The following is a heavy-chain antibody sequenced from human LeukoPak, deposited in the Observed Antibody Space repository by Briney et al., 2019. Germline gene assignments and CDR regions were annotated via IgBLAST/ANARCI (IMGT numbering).Heavy chain of an antibody. V-gene: IGHV3-23*01. CDR3: AKGRGQGFDY. CDR1: GFTFSSYA. Sequence: QIGGSLRLSCAASGFTFSSYAMSWFRQAPGKGLEWVSGISGSGIGGRTHYADSVKGRFTISRDNSKNTLYLQMNSLRVEDAAVYYCAKGRGQGFDYWGQGTLVTVSS. CDR2: ISGSGIGGRT. D-gene: IGHD3-10*01. J-gene: IGHJ4*02.